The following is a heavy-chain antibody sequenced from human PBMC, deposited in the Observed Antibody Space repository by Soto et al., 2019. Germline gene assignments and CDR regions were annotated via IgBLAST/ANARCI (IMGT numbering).Heavy chain of an antibody. J-gene: IGHJ3*02. V-gene: IGHV4-4*02. D-gene: IGHD5-12*01. CDR2: IYHSGRT. CDR1: GGSISSSNW. CDR3: ARCRGFELSDAFDI. Sequence: QVQLQESGPGLVKPSGTLSLTCAVSGGSISSSNWWSWVRQPPGTGLELIGEIYHSGRTNYNPSLKSTVTISADKSNNQFSANLSSVTAADTAVYYCARCRGFELSDAFDIWGQGTMVTVSS.